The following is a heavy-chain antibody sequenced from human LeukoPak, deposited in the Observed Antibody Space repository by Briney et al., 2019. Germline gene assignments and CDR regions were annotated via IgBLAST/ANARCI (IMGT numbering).Heavy chain of an antibody. V-gene: IGHV2-5*01. J-gene: IGHJ4*02. D-gene: IGHD3-22*01. CDR2: IYWNDDK. Sequence: SGPTLVKPTQTLTLTCTFSGFSLSTSGVGVGWIRQPPGKALEWLALIYWNDDKRYSPSLKSGLTITKDTSKNQVVLTMTNMDPVDTATYYCAHREGYDSSGYHPYFDYWGQGTLVTVSS. CDR3: AHREGYDSSGYHPYFDY. CDR1: GFSLSTSGVG.